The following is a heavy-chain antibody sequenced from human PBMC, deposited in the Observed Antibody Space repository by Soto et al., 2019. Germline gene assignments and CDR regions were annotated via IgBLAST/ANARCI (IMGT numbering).Heavy chain of an antibody. Sequence: PSETLSLTCTVSGGSISSYYWSWIRQSPGKGLEWIGYIHYSGSTNYNPSLKSRVAMSVDASRSQFSLKLSSVTAADTAVYYCARSIDSSGYYFSNCWGQGTLVTVSS. CDR3: ARSIDSSGYYFSNC. D-gene: IGHD3-22*01. V-gene: IGHV4-59*01. J-gene: IGHJ4*02. CDR2: IHYSGST. CDR1: GGSISSYY.